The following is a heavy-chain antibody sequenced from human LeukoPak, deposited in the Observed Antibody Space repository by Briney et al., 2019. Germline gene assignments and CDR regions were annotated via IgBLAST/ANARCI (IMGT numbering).Heavy chain of an antibody. J-gene: IGHJ4*02. D-gene: IGHD4-17*01. V-gene: IGHV4-4*02. CDR1: GGSISSSNW. CDR3: ARGGGVTSHFDY. Sequence: SGTLSLTCAVSGGSISSSNWWSWVRQPPGKGLEWIGSIYYSGSTYYNPSLKSRVTISVDTSKNQFSLKLSSVTAADTAVYYCARGGGVTSHFDYWGQGTLVTVSS. CDR2: IYYSGST.